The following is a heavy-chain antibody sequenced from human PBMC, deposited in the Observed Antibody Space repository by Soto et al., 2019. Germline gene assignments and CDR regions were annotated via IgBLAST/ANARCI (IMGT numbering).Heavy chain of an antibody. D-gene: IGHD6-6*01. CDR2: IHYSGIT. CDR3: ARHPKSIECLDT. CDR1: GGSISSGDYY. J-gene: IGHJ5*02. V-gene: IGHV4-61*08. Sequence: SETLSLTCTVSGGSISSGDYYWSWIRQPPGKGLEWIGYIHYSGITNYNPSLKSRVTIAVDMSKNQFSLKLSSVTAADTAVYYCARHPKSIECLDTWGQGNLVTGSS.